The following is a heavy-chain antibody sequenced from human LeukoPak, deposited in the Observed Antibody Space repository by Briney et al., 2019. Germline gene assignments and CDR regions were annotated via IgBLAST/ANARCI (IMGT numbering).Heavy chain of an antibody. CDR3: ARGREWEPKVFDY. CDR2: IYYSGST. J-gene: IGHJ4*02. V-gene: IGHV4-61*01. CDR1: GGSVSSGSYY. Sequence: KTSETLSLTCTVSGGSVSSGSYYWSWIRQPPGKGLEWIGYIYYSGSTNYNPSLKSRVTISVDTSKNQFSLKLSSVTAADTAVYYCARGREWEPKVFDYWGQGTLVTVSS. D-gene: IGHD1-26*01.